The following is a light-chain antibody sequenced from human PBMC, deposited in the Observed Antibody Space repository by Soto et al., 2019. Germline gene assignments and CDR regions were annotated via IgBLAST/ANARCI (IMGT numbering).Light chain of an antibody. CDR3: QSYDSSLSGYV. CDR2: VNS. J-gene: IGLJ1*01. V-gene: IGLV1-40*01. CDR1: SSNIGAGYD. Sequence: QSVLTQPPSVSGAPGQRVTISCTGSSSNIGAGYDVHWYQQLPGTAPKLLIYVNSNRPSGVPDRSSGSKSGTSASLAITGLQAEDEADYYCQSYDSSLSGYVFGTGTKATVL.